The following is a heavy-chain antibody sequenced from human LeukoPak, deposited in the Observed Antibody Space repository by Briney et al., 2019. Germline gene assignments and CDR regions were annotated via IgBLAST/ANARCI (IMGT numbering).Heavy chain of an antibody. CDR1: GGTFRSYA. CDR3: AAPQSRISSYYYVMDV. CDR2: IIPVLGIA. J-gene: IGHJ6*02. D-gene: IGHD2-15*01. Sequence: SVTVSCTASGGTFRSYAFTWVRQAPGQGLEWMGGIIPVLGIANYAQKFQGRVTITADESTSTAYMELSSLISEDTAVYYCAAPQSRISSYYYVMDVWGQGTTVTVSS. V-gene: IGHV1-69*10.